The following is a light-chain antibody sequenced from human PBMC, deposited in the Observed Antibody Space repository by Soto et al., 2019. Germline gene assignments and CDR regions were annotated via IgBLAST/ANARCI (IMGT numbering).Light chain of an antibody. J-gene: IGKJ1*01. CDR2: DVS. CDR1: QNVTTW. CDR3: QQYDSYRT. Sequence: IQMTHCPSTLSASIGDRVTITCRASQNVTTWLAWYQHKPGKAPKLLLYDVSNLESGVPSRFSGSGSGTEFTLTISSLQSDDFATYFCQQYDSYRTFGQGTNVDI. V-gene: IGKV1-5*01.